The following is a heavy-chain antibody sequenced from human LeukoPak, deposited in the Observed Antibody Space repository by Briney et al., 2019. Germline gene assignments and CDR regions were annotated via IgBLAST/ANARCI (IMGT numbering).Heavy chain of an antibody. J-gene: IGHJ4*02. D-gene: IGHD6-19*01. Sequence: PGGSLRLSCAASGFTFDSYAMSWVRQAPGKGLEWVSAISGSGGNTYLAESVKGRFTIPRDNSKNTLNLQMNSLRAEDTAIYYCATEWLGTSWGQGTLVTVSS. CDR1: GFTFDSYA. CDR2: ISGSGGNT. CDR3: ATEWLGTS. V-gene: IGHV3-23*01.